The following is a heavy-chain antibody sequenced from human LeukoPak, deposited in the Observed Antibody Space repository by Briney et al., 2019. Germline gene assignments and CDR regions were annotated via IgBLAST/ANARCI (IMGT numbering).Heavy chain of an antibody. Sequence: GGSLRLSCAASGFSFSGSAIHWVRQAPGKGLEWVGRIRGAGYSDAPAYVASVRGRFTISRDDSKSTAYLQMNSLKAEDTAVYYCAKDSSDLLDILTAGYFDYWGQGTLVTVSS. CDR2: IRGAGYSDAP. D-gene: IGHD3-9*01. V-gene: IGHV3-73*01. CDR3: AKDSSDLLDILTAGYFDY. CDR1: GFSFSGSA. J-gene: IGHJ4*02.